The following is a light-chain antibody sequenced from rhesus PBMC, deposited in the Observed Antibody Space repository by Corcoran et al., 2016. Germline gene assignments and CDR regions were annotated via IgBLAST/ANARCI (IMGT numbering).Light chain of an antibody. J-gene: IGKJ1*01. Sequence: QVILTQSPATLSLSPGERATLSCRASQSVSSDLAWYQQKPGQAPRHLIYGASRRATGIPDRFSGSGSGTDLALTISRLGPGDVGVCHCYHQSSGWTFGPGTKVESK. CDR2: GAS. CDR1: QSVSSD. CDR3: YHQSSGWT. V-gene: IGKV3-10*01.